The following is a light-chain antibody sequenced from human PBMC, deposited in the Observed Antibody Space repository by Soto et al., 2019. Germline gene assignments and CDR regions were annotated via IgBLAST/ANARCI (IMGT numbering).Light chain of an antibody. Sequence: QSVLTQPPSASGTPGQRVSITCSGSDSNIGSNSVHWYQQVPGMAPKLLVYKSDQRPSGVPDRFSGSKSVTSASLAISGLRAEDEAEYYCATWDYGLSGVLFGGGTQLTVL. CDR3: ATWDYGLSGVL. J-gene: IGLJ2*01. CDR1: DSNIGSNS. V-gene: IGLV1-47*01. CDR2: KSD.